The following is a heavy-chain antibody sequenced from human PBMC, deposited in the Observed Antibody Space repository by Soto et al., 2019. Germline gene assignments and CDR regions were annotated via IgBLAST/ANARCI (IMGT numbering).Heavy chain of an antibody. J-gene: IGHJ4*02. CDR1: GYTFTSYA. CDR3: ARAWVVVTAPDY. D-gene: IGHD2-21*02. CDR2: INAGNGNT. Sequence: QVQLVQSGAEEKKPGASVKVSCKDSGYTFTSYAMPWVRQAPGQRLEWMGWINAGNGNTKYSQKFQGRVTITRDTAASTAYMELSSLRSEDTAVYYCARAWVVVTAPDYWGQGTLVTVSS. V-gene: IGHV1-3*05.